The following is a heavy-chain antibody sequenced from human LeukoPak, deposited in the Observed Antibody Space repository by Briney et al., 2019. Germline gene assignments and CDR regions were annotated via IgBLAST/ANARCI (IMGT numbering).Heavy chain of an antibody. J-gene: IGHJ4*02. D-gene: IGHD3-22*01. CDR1: GFTCDDYG. CDR3: ARVKTYDSSGYKDY. V-gene: IGHV3-20*04. Sequence: GGSLRLSCAASGFTCDDYGMSWVRQAPGKGLEGFSGINWNGGSTGYADSVKGRFTISRDNAKNSLYLQMNSLRAEDTALYYCARVKTYDSSGYKDYWGQGTLVTVSS. CDR2: INWNGGST.